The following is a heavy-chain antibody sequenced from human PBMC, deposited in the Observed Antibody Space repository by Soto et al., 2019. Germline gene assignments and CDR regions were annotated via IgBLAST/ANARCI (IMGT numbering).Heavy chain of an antibody. J-gene: IGHJ1*01. CDR3: ATDDGHYYGSV. CDR2: INPDSGDT. D-gene: IGHD3-22*01. Sequence: ASVKVSCKASGFTFTSYYIYWVRQAPGQGLEWVGGINPDSGDTNYSLELQGRVAMTRDTSISTAYMELNSLTSDDTAVYFCATDDGHYYGSVWGQGTLVTVSS. V-gene: IGHV1-2*02. CDR1: GFTFTSYY.